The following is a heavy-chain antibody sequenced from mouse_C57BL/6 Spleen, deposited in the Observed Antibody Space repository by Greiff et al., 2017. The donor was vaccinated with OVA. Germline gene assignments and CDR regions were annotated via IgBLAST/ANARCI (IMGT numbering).Heavy chain of an antibody. CDR1: GYAFSSSW. CDR3: ARLGSYYFDY. J-gene: IGHJ2*01. Sequence: VQLQQSGPELVKPGASVKISCKASGYAFSSSWMNWVKQRPGKGLEWIGRIYPGDGDTNYNGKFKGKATLTADKSSSTAYMQLSSLTSEDSAVYFCARLGSYYFDYWGQGTTLTVSS. CDR2: IYPGDGDT. V-gene: IGHV1-82*01.